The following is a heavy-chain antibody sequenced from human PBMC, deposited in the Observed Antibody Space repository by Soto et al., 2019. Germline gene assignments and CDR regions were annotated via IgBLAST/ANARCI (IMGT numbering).Heavy chain of an antibody. Sequence: SQTLSLTCAISGDSVSSNSAAWNWIRQSPSRGLEWLGRTYYRSKWYNDYAVSVKSRITINPDTSKHQCSLQLNSVTPEDTAVYYCARETPAGRPGSFDDWGQGTLVTVSS. CDR1: GDSVSSNSAA. CDR3: ARETPAGRPGSFDD. CDR2: TYYRSKWYN. V-gene: IGHV6-1*01. D-gene: IGHD1-26*01. J-gene: IGHJ4*02.